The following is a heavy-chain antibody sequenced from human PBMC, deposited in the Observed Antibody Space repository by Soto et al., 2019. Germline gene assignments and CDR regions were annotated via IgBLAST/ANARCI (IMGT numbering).Heavy chain of an antibody. D-gene: IGHD3-22*01. CDR3: ARDYYDSSGYSNWFDP. V-gene: IGHV1-69*04. CDR2: VLPFLDVT. CDR1: EDTFSIYT. J-gene: IGHJ5*02. Sequence: ASVKVSCKTSEDTFSIYTLSWVRQAPGQGLVWMGRVLPFLDVTTYSQRFQGRVTITADRSTTTAYMELSSLTFEDTAVYYCARDYYDSSGYSNWFDPWG.